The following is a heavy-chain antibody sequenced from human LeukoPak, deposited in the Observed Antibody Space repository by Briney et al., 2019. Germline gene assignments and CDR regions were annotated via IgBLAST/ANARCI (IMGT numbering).Heavy chain of an antibody. D-gene: IGHD4-11*01. CDR1: GGSISSSSYY. Sequence: SETLSLTCTVSGGSISSSSYYWGWIRQPPGKGLEWIGSIYYSGSTYYNPSLKSRVTISVDTSKNQFSLKLSSVTAADTAVYYCARGGAHDYSGFDPWGQGTLVTVSS. CDR3: ARGGAHDYSGFDP. V-gene: IGHV4-39*07. CDR2: IYYSGST. J-gene: IGHJ5*02.